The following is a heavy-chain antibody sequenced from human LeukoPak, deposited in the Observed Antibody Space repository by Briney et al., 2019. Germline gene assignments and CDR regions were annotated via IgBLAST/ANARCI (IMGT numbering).Heavy chain of an antibody. V-gene: IGHV4-4*02. J-gene: IGHJ4*02. CDR1: GGSISSSNW. CDR3: ARDIGIGRYSSGWSRQTHVHDY. CDR2: IYYSGST. Sequence: PSETLSLTCAVSGGSISSSNWWSWVRQPPGKGLEWIGSIYYSGSTYYNPSLKSRVTISVDPSKNQFSLKLSSVTAADTAVYYCARDIGIGRYSSGWSRQTHVHDYWGQGTLVTVSS. D-gene: IGHD6-19*01.